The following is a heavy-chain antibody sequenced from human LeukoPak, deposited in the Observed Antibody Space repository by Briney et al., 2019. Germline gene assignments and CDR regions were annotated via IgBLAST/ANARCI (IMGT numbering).Heavy chain of an antibody. CDR2: MSYDGSNK. J-gene: IGHJ4*02. V-gene: IGHV3-30*18. Sequence: GRSLRLSCAASGFTFSSYGMHWFRQAPGKGLEWVAVMSYDGSNKYYADSVKGRFTISRDNSKNTLYLQMNSLRAEDTAVYYCAKDFWASGWYYFDYWGQGTLVTVSS. CDR3: AKDFWASGWYYFDY. D-gene: IGHD6-19*01. CDR1: GFTFSSYG.